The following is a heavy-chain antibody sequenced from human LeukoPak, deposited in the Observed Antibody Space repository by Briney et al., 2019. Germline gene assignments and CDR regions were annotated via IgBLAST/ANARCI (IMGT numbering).Heavy chain of an antibody. CDR2: ISSSSSYI. CDR1: GFTFSSYS. CDR3: ASIINSSSWAY. D-gene: IGHD6-6*01. J-gene: IGHJ4*02. V-gene: IGHV3-21*01. Sequence: GGSLRLSCAASGFTFSSYSMNGVRQAPGKELEWVSSISSSSSYIYYADSVKGRFTISRDNAKNSLYLQMNSLRAEDTAVYYCASIINSSSWAYWGQGTLVTVSS.